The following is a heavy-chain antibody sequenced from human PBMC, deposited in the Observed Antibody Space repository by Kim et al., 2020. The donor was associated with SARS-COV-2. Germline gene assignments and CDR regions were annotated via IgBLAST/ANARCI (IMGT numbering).Heavy chain of an antibody. CDR1: GGSFSGYY. Sequence: SETLSLTCAVYGGSFSGYYWTWIRQPPGKGLEWIGEINHSGSGNSNPSLKSRVTLSIDTSTNKSSLKLSPVTAADTAVYYCARGLSSITMIVVVFTGGGYCMDDWGQGTTVTVSS. J-gene: IGHJ6*03. V-gene: IGHV4-34*01. D-gene: IGHD3-22*01. CDR3: ARGLSSITMIVVVFTGGGYCMDD. CDR2: INHSGSG.